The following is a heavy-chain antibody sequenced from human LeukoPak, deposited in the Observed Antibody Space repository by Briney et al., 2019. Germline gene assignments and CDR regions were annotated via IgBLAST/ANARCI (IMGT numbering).Heavy chain of an antibody. CDR1: GFTFSSYW. CDR2: IKKDGSEK. Sequence: GGSLRLSCAASGFTFSSYWMSWVRQAPGKGLEWVANIKKDGSEKFYVDSVKGRFTISRDNAKNSLYLQMNSLRAEDTAVYYCAREGQQLVFSYYMDVWGKGTTVTVSS. V-gene: IGHV3-7*01. D-gene: IGHD6-13*01. J-gene: IGHJ6*03. CDR3: AREGQQLVFSYYMDV.